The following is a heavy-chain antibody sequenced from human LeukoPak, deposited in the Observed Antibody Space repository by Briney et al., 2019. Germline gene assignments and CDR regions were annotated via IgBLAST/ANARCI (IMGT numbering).Heavy chain of an antibody. V-gene: IGHV3-30*04. J-gene: IGHJ4*02. CDR1: EFTFSLYA. Sequence: PGGSLRLSCVASEFTFSLYAMHWVRQAPGKGLEWVAVISYDGSNKYYADSVKGRFTISRDNSKNTLYLQMNSLRAEDTAVYYCAKDFSSGWLGVDYWGQGTLVTVSS. CDR3: AKDFSSGWLGVDY. D-gene: IGHD6-19*01. CDR2: ISYDGSNK.